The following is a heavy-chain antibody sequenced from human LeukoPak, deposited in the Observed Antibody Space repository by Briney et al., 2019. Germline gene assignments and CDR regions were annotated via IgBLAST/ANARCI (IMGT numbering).Heavy chain of an antibody. V-gene: IGHV4-4*07. CDR2: IYTSGST. J-gene: IGHJ5*02. CDR1: GGSISSYY. Sequence: PPETLSLTCTVSGGSISSYYWSWIRQPAGKGLEWIGRIYTSGSTNYNPSLRSRVILSVDTSKNQFSLKLISVTVADTAIYYCARGQGATVPQVGKNWFDPWGQGTRVTVSS. D-gene: IGHD1-26*01. CDR3: ARGQGATVPQVGKNWFDP.